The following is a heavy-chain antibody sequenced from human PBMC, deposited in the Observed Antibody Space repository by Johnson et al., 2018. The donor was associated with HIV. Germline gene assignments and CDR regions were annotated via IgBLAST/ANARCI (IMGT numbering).Heavy chain of an antibody. CDR3: AKSTQANILRESGPYGAFDI. CDR1: GFTFSSYG. D-gene: IGHD3-10*01. CDR2: ISYDGNNK. J-gene: IGHJ3*02. Sequence: QEQLVESGGGVVQPGRSLRLSCAASGFTFSSYGMHWVRQAPGKGLEWVAVISYDGNNKYYADSVKGRFTISRDNAKNTLYVQMNSLRAEDTAVYYCAKSTQANILRESGPYGAFDIWGQGTMVTVSS. V-gene: IGHV3-30*18.